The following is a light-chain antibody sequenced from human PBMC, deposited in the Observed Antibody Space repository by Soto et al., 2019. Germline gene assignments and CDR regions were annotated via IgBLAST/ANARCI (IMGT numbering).Light chain of an antibody. CDR3: QQYNNILT. Sequence: DIQMTQSPSTLSASVGDRVTITCRASQSISSWLAWYQQKPGKAPKLLIYKASSLESGVPSRFSGSGSGTEFTLTISSLQPDDFATYYCQQYNNILTFGGGTKVEIK. CDR2: KAS. V-gene: IGKV1-5*03. CDR1: QSISSW. J-gene: IGKJ4*01.